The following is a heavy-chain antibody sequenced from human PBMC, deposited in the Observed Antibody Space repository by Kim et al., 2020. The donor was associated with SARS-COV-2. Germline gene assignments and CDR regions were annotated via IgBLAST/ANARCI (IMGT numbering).Heavy chain of an antibody. D-gene: IGHD3-3*01. J-gene: IGHJ4*02. V-gene: IGHV4-31*02. Sequence: KSRVTISVDTSKNQFSLKLSSVTAADTAVYYCARAQDGDDFWSGYYFLDYWGQGTLVTVSS. CDR3: ARAQDGDDFWSGYYFLDY.